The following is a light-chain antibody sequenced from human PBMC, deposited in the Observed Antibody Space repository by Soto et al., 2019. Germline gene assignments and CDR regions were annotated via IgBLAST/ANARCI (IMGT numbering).Light chain of an antibody. J-gene: IGKJ4*01. Sequence: DIVMTQSPDYLAVSLAERASINCKSSHNVLYSSNNKKYLAWYQHKTGQPPKLVIYWAATRESGVPERFSGSGSGTDFTLTISSLQAEDFEVYYCQQYFSVPLTFGGGTKVDIK. CDR2: WAA. CDR3: QQYFSVPLT. CDR1: HNVLYSSNNKKY. V-gene: IGKV4-1*01.